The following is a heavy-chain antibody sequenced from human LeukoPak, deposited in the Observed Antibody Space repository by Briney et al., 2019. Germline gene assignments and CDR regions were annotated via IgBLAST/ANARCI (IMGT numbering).Heavy chain of an antibody. CDR2: IKSETDGGTT. CDR1: ALTFSEAW. J-gene: IGHJ3*01. D-gene: IGHD2-15*01. Sequence: PGGSLRLSCAASALTFSEAWMSWVRQAPGKGLEWVGRIKSETDGGTTYYATPVKGRFTISRDDSKNTLYLQMNSLKIEDTAVYYCTTEKEYCSGGNCYFLAFDFWGQGTMVTVSS. CDR3: TTEKEYCSGGNCYFLAFDF. V-gene: IGHV3-15*01.